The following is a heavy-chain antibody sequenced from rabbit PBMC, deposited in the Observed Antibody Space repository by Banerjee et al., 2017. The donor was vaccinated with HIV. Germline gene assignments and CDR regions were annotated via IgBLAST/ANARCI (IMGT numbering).Heavy chain of an antibody. V-gene: IGHV1S45*01. CDR2: VDTASGST. Sequence: QQQVEESGGGLVKPGGTLTLTCKASGVDFSSYGVSWVRQAPGKGLEWIGCVDTASGSTYYASWAKGRFTISKASWTTVTLQMTSLTAADTASYFCARDLAGVIGWNFNLWGPGTLVTVS. J-gene: IGHJ4*01. CDR3: ARDLAGVIGWNFNL. CDR1: GVDFSSYG. D-gene: IGHD4-1*01.